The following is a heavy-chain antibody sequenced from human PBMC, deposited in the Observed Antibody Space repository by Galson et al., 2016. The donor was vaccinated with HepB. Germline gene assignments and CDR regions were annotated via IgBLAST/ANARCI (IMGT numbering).Heavy chain of an antibody. D-gene: IGHD2/OR15-2a*01. V-gene: IGHV3-30*18. Sequence: GKGLEWVAADSMDGRRKFYADSVRGRFTISRDNSNNMLFLQMDSLRPDDTAVYYCAKRHEYCPPVGCSVDYWGQGTLVSVSS. CDR2: DSMDGRRK. CDR3: AKRHEYCPPVGCSVDY. J-gene: IGHJ4*02.